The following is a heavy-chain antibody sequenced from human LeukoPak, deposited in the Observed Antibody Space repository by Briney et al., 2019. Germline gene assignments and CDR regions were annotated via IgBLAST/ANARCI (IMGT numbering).Heavy chain of an antibody. J-gene: IGHJ5*02. D-gene: IGHD2-2*02. V-gene: IGHV1-24*01. CDR2: FDPEDGET. Sequence: ASVKVSCKVSGYTLTELSMHWVRQAPGKGLEWMGGFDPEDGETIYAQKFQGRVTITADESTSTAYMELSSLRSEDTAVYYCARGIRPSPAIAYGWFDPWGQGTLVTVSS. CDR3: ARGIRPSPAIAYGWFDP. CDR1: GYTLTELS.